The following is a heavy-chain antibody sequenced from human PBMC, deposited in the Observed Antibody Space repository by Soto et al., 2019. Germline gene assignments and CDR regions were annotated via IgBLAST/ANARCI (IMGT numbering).Heavy chain of an antibody. Sequence: GRSMRLPWAASGFTFINYAMRWVRQATGTGLEWVAVISYDGSKKYYADSVMGRFTVSRDKSNNTMYLQMNSQNAEDTAVCDGSRDQVMETLTWSWRQETLVAISS. CDR1: GFTFINYA. D-gene: IGHD4-17*01. CDR2: ISYDGSKK. V-gene: IGHV3-30-3*01. J-gene: IGHJ4*02. CDR3: SRDQVMETLTWS.